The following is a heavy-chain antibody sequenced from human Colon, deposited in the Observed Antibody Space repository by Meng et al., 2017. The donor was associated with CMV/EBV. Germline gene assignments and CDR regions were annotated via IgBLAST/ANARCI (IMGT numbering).Heavy chain of an antibody. J-gene: IGHJ4*02. CDR1: GYTLSDWH. Sequence: GAEGKTPVASGTVPCKALGYTLSDWHRHGRRQAPGQGLEWMGWINSNSGATDYAQKFQGRLTTTRNTSITTVYMELSSLRSDETAVYYCARDPSGSRVPFDYWGQGSLVTVSS. CDR3: ARDPSGSRVPFDY. D-gene: IGHD1-26*01. CDR2: INSNSGAT. V-gene: IGHV1-2*02.